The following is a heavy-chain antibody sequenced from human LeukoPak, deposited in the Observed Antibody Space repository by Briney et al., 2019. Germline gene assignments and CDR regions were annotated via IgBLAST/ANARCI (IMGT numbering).Heavy chain of an antibody. D-gene: IGHD6-19*01. CDR2: ISYHGSNK. J-gene: IGHJ4*02. V-gene: IGHV3-30-3*01. CDR3: AREGPVAGNFDY. CDR1: GFTFITCA. Sequence: PGRSLRPSCAASGFTFITCAMHWVRQAPGKGLEWVAVISYHGSNKDYADSVKGRFTISRDNSKNTLYLEMNGLRAEDTAVYYCAREGPVAGNFDYWGQGTLVTVSS.